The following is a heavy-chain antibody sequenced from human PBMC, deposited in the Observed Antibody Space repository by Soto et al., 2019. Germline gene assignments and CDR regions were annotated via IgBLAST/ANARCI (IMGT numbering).Heavy chain of an antibody. J-gene: IGHJ3*02. Sequence: PSETLSLTCTVSGGSISSYYWSWIRQPPGKGLEWIGYIYYSGSTNYNPSLKSRVTISVDTSKNRFSLKLSSVTAADTAVYYCARGYCSSTSCYGDAFDIWGQGTMVTVSS. CDR3: ARGYCSSTSCYGDAFDI. CDR1: GGSISSYY. CDR2: IYYSGST. D-gene: IGHD2-2*01. V-gene: IGHV4-59*01.